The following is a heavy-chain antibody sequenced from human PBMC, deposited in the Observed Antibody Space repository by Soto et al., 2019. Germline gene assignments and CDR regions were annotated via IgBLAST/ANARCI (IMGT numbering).Heavy chain of an antibody. V-gene: IGHV2-5*01. J-gene: IGHJ4*02. D-gene: IGHD5-18*01. CDR2: IYWHDDE. Sequence: QITLKESGPTLVKPTQTLTLTCTFSGFSLTTRGVGVGWIRQPPGKALEWLALIYWHDDEGYSPSLKSRLTITTDTSKTPVGPTITNMDPVDTDTYYCAHRQRGYSYHFDYWGQGTLVTVSS. CDR3: AHRQRGYSYHFDY. CDR1: GFSLTTRGVG.